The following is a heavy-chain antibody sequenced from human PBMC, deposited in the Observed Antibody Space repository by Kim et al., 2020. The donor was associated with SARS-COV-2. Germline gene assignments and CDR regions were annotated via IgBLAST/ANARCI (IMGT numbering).Heavy chain of an antibody. D-gene: IGHD2-2*01. V-gene: IGHV3-7*01. Sequence: VDSVKGRFTISRDNAKKSLYLQMNSLRAEDTAVYYCARFRVVVPPGYFDYWGQGTLVTVSS. CDR3: ARFRVVVPPGYFDY. J-gene: IGHJ4*02.